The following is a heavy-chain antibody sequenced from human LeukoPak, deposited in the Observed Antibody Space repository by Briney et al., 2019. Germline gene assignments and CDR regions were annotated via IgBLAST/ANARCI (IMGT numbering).Heavy chain of an antibody. J-gene: IGHJ4*02. CDR2: ISSSSSYI. CDR3: ARHQGSGWSGPFDY. Sequence: GGSLRLSCAASGFTFSSYSMNWVRQAPGKGLEWVSSISSSSSYIYYADSVKDRFTISRVNAKNSLYLQMNSLRAEDTAVYYCARHQGSGWSGPFDYWGQGTLVTVSS. CDR1: GFTFSSYS. V-gene: IGHV3-21*01. D-gene: IGHD6-19*01.